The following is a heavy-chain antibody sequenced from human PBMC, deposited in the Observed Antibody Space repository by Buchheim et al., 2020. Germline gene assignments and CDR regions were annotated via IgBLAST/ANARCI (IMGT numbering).Heavy chain of an antibody. V-gene: IGHV4-34*01. J-gene: IGHJ4*02. CDR2: INHSRST. Sequence: QVQLQQWGAGLLKPSETLSLTCAVYGGSFSGYYWSWIRQPPGKGLEWIGEINHSRSTNYNPSLKSRVTISVDTSKNQFSLKLSSVTAADTAVYYCARGRDYGDYFDYWGQGTL. CDR1: GGSFSGYY. CDR3: ARGRDYGDYFDY. D-gene: IGHD4-17*01.